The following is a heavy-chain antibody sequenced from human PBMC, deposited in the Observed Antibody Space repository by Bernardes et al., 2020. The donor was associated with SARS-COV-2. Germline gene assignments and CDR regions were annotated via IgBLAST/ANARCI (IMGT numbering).Heavy chain of an antibody. CDR3: AKGDWSGYFPSYFDY. CDR2: ISGSGGST. J-gene: IGHJ4*02. Sequence: GGSLRLSCAASGFTFSSYAMSWVRHAPGKGLEWVSAISGSGGSTYYADSVKGRFTISRDNSKNTLYLQMNSLRAEDTAVYYCAKGDWSGYFPSYFDYWGQGTLVTFSS. V-gene: IGHV3-23*01. CDR1: GFTFSSYA. D-gene: IGHD3-3*01.